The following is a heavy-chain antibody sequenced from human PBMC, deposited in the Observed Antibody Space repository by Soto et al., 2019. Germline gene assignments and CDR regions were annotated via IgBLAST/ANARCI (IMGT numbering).Heavy chain of an antibody. D-gene: IGHD1-26*01. J-gene: IGHJ5*02. CDR3: TSEQGGSYASWFAP. CDR1: FTFSMYS. CDR2: ISSGCSYI. Sequence: EVQVVESGGGLVQPGGSLRLSCSFTFSMYSMNWVRQAPGKGLEWVASISSGCSYIKYADSVKGRFTISRDNAKNSVSLQMKSMRVDDTAVYFCTSEQGGSYASWFAPWGQGTLVTVSS. V-gene: IGHV3-21*01.